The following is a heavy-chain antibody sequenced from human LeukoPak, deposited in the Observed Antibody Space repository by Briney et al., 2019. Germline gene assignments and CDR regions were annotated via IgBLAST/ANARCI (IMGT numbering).Heavy chain of an antibody. Sequence: GGSLRLSCAASGFTFSSYSMNWVRQAPGKGLEWVSSISSSSSYIYYADSVKGRFTISRDNAKNSLYLQMNSLRAEDTAVYYCARVRVSTVVTSDAFDIWGQGTMVTVSS. CDR3: ARVRVSTVVTSDAFDI. D-gene: IGHD4-23*01. J-gene: IGHJ3*02. CDR1: GFTFSSYS. CDR2: ISSSSSYI. V-gene: IGHV3-21*01.